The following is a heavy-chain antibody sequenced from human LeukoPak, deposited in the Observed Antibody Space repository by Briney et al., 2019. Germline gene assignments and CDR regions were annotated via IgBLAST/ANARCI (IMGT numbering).Heavy chain of an antibody. J-gene: IGHJ3*02. CDR3: ASRYCTSTNCYAFDI. CDR1: GFTFSSYS. CDR2: ISSDSNYI. V-gene: IGHV3-21*01. D-gene: IGHD2-2*01. Sequence: GGSLRLSCAASGFTFSSYSMNWVRQAPGKGLEWVSSISSDSNYIFYADSVQGRFSISRDNAENSLFLQMNSLRAEDTAVYYCASRYCTSTNCYAFDIWGQGTMVTVSS.